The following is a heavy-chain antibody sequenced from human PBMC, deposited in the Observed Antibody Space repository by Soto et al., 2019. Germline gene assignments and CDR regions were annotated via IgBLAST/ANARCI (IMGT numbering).Heavy chain of an antibody. CDR3: ARQPGYYDILTGYSTYYFDY. D-gene: IGHD3-9*01. V-gene: IGHV4-4*02. CDR2: IYHSGST. CDR1: GGSISSSNW. Sequence: SETLSLTCAVSGGSISSSNWWSWVRQPPGKGLEWIGEIYHSGSTNYDPSLKSRVTISVDTSKNQFSLKLSSVTAADTAVYYCARQPGYYDILTGYSTYYFDYWGQGTLVTVSS. J-gene: IGHJ4*02.